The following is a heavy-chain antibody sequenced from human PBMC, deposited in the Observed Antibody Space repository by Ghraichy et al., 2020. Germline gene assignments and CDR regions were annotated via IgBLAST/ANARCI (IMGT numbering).Heavy chain of an antibody. D-gene: IGHD3-10*01. J-gene: IGHJ6*02. CDR2: ISWNSGSI. Sequence: SLNISCAASGFTFDDYAMHWVRQAPGNGLEWVSGISWNSGSIGYADSVKGRFTISRDNAKNSLYLQMNSLRAEDTALYYCAKDMARYYGSGRGGEYYYYYGMDVWGQGTTVTVSS. V-gene: IGHV3-9*01. CDR1: GFTFDDYA. CDR3: AKDMARYYGSGRGGEYYYYYGMDV.